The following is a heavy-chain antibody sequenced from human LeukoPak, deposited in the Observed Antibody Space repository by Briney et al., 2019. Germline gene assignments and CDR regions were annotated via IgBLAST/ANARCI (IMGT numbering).Heavy chain of an antibody. Sequence: PSETLSLTCAVYGGSFSGYYWSWIRQPPGKGLEWIGEINHSGSTNYNPSLKSRVTISVDTSKNQFSLKLSSVTAADTAVYYCATKGGYSSGYNWFDPWGQGTLVTVSS. D-gene: IGHD6-19*01. CDR3: ATKGGYSSGYNWFDP. V-gene: IGHV4-34*01. CDR2: INHSGST. CDR1: GGSFSGYY. J-gene: IGHJ5*02.